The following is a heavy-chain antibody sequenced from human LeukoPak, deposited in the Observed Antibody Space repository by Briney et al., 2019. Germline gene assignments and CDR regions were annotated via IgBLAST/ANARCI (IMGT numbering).Heavy chain of an antibody. CDR1: GGSISSYY. Sequence: SETLSLTCTVSGGSISSYYWSWIRQPPGKGLEWIGYIYYSGSTNYNPSLKSRVTISVDTSKNQFSLKLSSVTAADTAVYYCARHSPIAPRDGWFDPWGQGTLVTVSS. CDR2: IYYSGST. CDR3: ARHSPIAPRDGWFDP. V-gene: IGHV4-59*08. J-gene: IGHJ5*02. D-gene: IGHD6-13*01.